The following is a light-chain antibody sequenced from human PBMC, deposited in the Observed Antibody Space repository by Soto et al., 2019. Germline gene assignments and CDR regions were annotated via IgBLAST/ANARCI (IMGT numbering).Light chain of an antibody. V-gene: IGKV3-20*01. CDR1: QSVSSNN. CDR2: GAS. Sequence: EIVLTQSPGTLSLSPGERATLSCRASQSVSSNNLAWYQQRPGQAPRVVIYGASTRATGIPERFSGSGSGTAFTLTISRLEPGDFAVYYCQQYGRSPFTFGLGTKVDIK. CDR3: QQYGRSPFT. J-gene: IGKJ3*01.